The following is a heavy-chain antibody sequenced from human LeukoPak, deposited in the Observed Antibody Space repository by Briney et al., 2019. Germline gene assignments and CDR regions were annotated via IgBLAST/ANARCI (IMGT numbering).Heavy chain of an antibody. J-gene: IGHJ4*02. CDR3: AREVYDYVWGSYRYYFDY. CDR2: VSGSSDNT. V-gene: IGHV3-23*01. D-gene: IGHD3-16*01. CDR1: GFTFSNYA. Sequence: GGSLRLSCAASGFTFSNYAMSWVRQAPGKGLEWVSAVSGSSDNTYYADSVKGRFTISRDNSKNTLYLQMNSLRAEDTAVYYCAREVYDYVWGSYRYYFDYWGQGTLVTVSS.